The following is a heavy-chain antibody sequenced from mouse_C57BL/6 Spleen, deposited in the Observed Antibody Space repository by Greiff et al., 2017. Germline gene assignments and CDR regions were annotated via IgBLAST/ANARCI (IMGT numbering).Heavy chain of an antibody. CDR1: GYTFTSCW. CDR2: IYPGSGST. J-gene: IGHJ2*01. V-gene: IGHV1-55*01. CDR3: ARESITTVPSFDY. Sequence: VKLVESGPELVKPGASVKMSCKASGYTFTSCWITWVKQRPGQGLEWIGDIYPGSGSTYYNEQFKSKATLTVATSSSTAYMQLSSLTSEDSAVYFCARESITTVPSFDYWGQGTTLTVSS. D-gene: IGHD1-1*01.